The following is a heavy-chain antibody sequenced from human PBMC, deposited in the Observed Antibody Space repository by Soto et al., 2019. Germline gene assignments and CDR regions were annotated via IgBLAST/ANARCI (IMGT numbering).Heavy chain of an antibody. Sequence: SETLSVTCTVSGGSISSGGWYWSWIRQQQGTGLEWIGYIYYSGSTYYNPSLKSQVTLSVDTSKTQFSLILFSLTAADTALYYCPRGVPHWGQGTLVTVSS. V-gene: IGHV4-31*01. CDR3: PRGVPH. CDR1: GGSISSGGWY. J-gene: IGHJ4*01. CDR2: IYYSGST.